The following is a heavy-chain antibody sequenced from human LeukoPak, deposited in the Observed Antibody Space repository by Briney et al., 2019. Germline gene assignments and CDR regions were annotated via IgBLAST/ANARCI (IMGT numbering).Heavy chain of an antibody. V-gene: IGHV3-74*01. J-gene: IGHJ4*02. CDR3: ARDPAAAVPY. CDR2: ISGDGRNI. CDR1: GFTFSSYW. D-gene: IGHD6-13*01. Sequence: GGSLRLSCVASGFTFSSYWMHWVRQDPRKGLVWVSRISGDGRNINYADSVRGRFTISRDNAKNTLYLQMNSLRAEDTAVYYCARDPAAAVPYWGQGTVVTVSS.